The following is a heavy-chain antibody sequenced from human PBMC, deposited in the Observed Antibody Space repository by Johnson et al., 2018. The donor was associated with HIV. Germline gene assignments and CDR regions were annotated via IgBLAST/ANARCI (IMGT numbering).Heavy chain of an antibody. CDR2: IYRGGST. D-gene: IGHD1-1*01. J-gene: IGHJ3*02. Sequence: VQLVESGGGLIQPGGSLRLSCAASGFTVSSNYMSWVRQAPGKGLEWVSVIYRGGSTYYADPVKGRFTISRDNFKNTLFLQMNSLRVEDTAVYYCARAYNYPIWGQGTMLTVSS. V-gene: IGHV3-66*03. CDR1: GFTVSSNY. CDR3: ARAYNYPI.